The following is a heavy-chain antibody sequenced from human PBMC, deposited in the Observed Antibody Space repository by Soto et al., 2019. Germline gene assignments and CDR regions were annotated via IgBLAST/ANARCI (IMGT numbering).Heavy chain of an antibody. CDR2: IFQSGST. CDR1: GGSIRSNNW. D-gene: IGHD1-26*01. Sequence: QVQLQESGPGLVKPSGTLSLTCAVSGGSIRSNNWWSWVRQPPGKGLEWIGEIFQSGSTNYNPSLKARVTISVDKSMNQFSLKLSSVPAADTAVYYCARVYSGSYSDYWGQGTLVTVSS. J-gene: IGHJ4*02. CDR3: ARVYSGSYSDY. V-gene: IGHV4-4*02.